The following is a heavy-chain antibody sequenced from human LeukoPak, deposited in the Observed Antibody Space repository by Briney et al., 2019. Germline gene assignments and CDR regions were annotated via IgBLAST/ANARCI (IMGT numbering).Heavy chain of an antibody. CDR1: GYTFSSYG. CDR3: ARDGHAFDI. J-gene: IGHJ3*02. CDR2: IRAYSGNT. Sequence: ASVKVSCKASGYTFSSYGISWVRQAPGQGLEWMGWIRAYSGNTHYAQNLQGRVTVTTDTSTSTAYMELRSLRSDDTAVYYCARDGHAFDIWGQGTMVTVSS. V-gene: IGHV1-18*01.